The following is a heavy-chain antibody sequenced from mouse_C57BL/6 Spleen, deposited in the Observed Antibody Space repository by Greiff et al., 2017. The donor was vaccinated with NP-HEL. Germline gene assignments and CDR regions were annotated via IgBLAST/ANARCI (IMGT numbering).Heavy chain of an antibody. J-gene: IGHJ4*01. D-gene: IGHD1-1*01. Sequence: QVQLQQPGAELVRPGSSVKLSCKASGYTFTSYWMDWVQQRPGQGLEWIGNIYPSDSETHYNQKFKDKATLTVDKSYSTAYMQLSSLTSEDSAVNYSAVYDYGSSYDAMDYWGQGTSVTVSS. CDR1: GYTFTSYW. CDR2: IYPSDSET. CDR3: AVYDYGSSYDAMDY. V-gene: IGHV1-61*01.